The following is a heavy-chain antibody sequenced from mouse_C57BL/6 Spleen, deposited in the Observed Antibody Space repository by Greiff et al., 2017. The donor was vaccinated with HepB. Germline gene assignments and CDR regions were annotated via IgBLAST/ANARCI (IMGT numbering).Heavy chain of an antibody. Sequence: EVKLVQSGGGLVKPGGSLKLSCAASGFTFSDYGMHWVRQAPEKGLEWVAYISSGSSTINYAHTVKGRFTISGDKAKSTAFLQMTRLRSEDTAMYYCARRGRRFDVWGTGTTVTVSS. V-gene: IGHV5-17*01. CDR3: ARRGRRFDV. CDR1: GFTFSDYG. J-gene: IGHJ1*03. CDR2: ISSGSSTI.